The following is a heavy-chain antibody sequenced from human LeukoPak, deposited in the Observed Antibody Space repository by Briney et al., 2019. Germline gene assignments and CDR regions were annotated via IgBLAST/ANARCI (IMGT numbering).Heavy chain of an antibody. J-gene: IGHJ6*03. V-gene: IGHV4-39*07. CDR2: IYYSGST. CDR3: ARVGTVTTADKGYYYYYHYMDV. D-gene: IGHD4-17*01. CDR1: GGSISSSSYY. Sequence: MPSETLSLTCTVSGGSISSSSYYWGWIRQPPGKGLEWIGSIYYSGSTNYNPSLKSRVTISVDTSKNQFSLKLSSVTAADTAVYYCARVGTVTTADKGYYYYYHYMDVWGKGTTVTISS.